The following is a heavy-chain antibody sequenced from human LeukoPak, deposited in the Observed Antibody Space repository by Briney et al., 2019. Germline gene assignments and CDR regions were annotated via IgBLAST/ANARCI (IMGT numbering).Heavy chain of an antibody. V-gene: IGHV4-34*01. D-gene: IGHD3-10*01. CDR2: INHSGST. J-gene: IGHJ4*02. Sequence: PGGSLRLSCAASGFTFSDYYMSWIRQPPGKGLEWIGEINHSGSTNYNPSLKSRVTISIDTSKNQFSLRLSSVTAADTAVYYCARHFRGSMVRGVYDSWGQGTLVTVSS. CDR1: GFTFSDYY. CDR3: ARHFRGSMVRGVYDS.